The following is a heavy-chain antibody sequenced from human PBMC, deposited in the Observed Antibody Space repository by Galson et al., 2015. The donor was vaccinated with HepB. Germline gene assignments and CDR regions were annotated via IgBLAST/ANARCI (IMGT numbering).Heavy chain of an antibody. CDR2: IDWGVDK. CDR3: ARIVGGGSSSPFYFDY. J-gene: IGHJ4*02. V-gene: IGHV2-70*11. CDR1: GFSLTTSGMC. Sequence: ALVKPTQTLMLTCSFSGFSLTTSGMCVSWIRQPPGKALEWLARIDWGVDKYYSTSLKTRLTISKDTSKNQVVLTMTNMDTVDTATYFCARIVGGGSSSPFYFDYWGQGTLVTVSS. D-gene: IGHD2-15*01.